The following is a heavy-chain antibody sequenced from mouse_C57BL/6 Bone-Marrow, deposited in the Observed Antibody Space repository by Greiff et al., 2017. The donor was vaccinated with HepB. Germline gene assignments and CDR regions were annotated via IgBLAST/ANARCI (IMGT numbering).Heavy chain of an antibody. CDR3: ARESYYDFYYAMDY. J-gene: IGHJ4*01. V-gene: IGHV5-16*01. CDR1: GFTFSDYY. Sequence: VVESEGGLVQPGSSMKLSCTASGFTFSDYYMAWVRQVPEKGLEWVANINYDGSSTYYLDSLKSRFIISRDNAKNILYLQMSSLKSEDTATYYCARESYYDFYYAMDYWGQGTSVTVSS. D-gene: IGHD1-1*01. CDR2: INYDGSST.